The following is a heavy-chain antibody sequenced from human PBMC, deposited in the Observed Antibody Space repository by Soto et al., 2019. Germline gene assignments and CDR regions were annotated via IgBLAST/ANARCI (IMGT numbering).Heavy chain of an antibody. CDR2: ISHDGSNK. J-gene: IGHJ5*02. CDR1: GFSFNNYD. V-gene: IGHV3-30-3*01. Sequence: HVQLVESGGGVVQPGRSLRLSCTASGFSFNNYDIHWVRQAPGKGLEWVALISHDGSNKYYVGSVYGRFSISRDNARNTVYLQMDILRAEDMAVYYCARGIKGGLDPWGQGTLVTVSS. CDR3: ARGIKGGLDP.